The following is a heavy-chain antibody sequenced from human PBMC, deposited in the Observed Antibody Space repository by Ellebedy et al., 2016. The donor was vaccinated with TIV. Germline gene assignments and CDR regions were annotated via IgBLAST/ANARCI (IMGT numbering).Heavy chain of an antibody. J-gene: IGHJ6*03. D-gene: IGHD3-16*02. V-gene: IGHV3-64*01. CDR1: GFTFSTYS. CDR3: AREGSVSVWGSYRPMDV. CDR2: ISSNGDST. Sequence: PGGSLRLSCAASGFTFSTYSMDWVRQAPGEGLEYVAAISSNGDSTHYANSVKGRFTISRDNSKNTLYLQMGSLRAEDMAVYYCAREGSVSVWGSYRPMDVWGKGTTVTVSS.